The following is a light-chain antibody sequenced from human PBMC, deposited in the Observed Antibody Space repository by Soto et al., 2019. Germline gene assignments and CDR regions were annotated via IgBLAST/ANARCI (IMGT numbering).Light chain of an antibody. J-gene: IGLJ3*02. CDR1: SSNIGAGYD. Sequence: QSVLTQPPSVSGAPGQRVTISCTGSSSNIGAGYDVHWYQQLPGTAPKLLIYGNSNRPSGVPDRFSGSKSGTSASLAITGLQAEDEADYYCKSYDSSLSGWVFGGGTKLTLL. CDR3: KSYDSSLSGWV. V-gene: IGLV1-40*01. CDR2: GNS.